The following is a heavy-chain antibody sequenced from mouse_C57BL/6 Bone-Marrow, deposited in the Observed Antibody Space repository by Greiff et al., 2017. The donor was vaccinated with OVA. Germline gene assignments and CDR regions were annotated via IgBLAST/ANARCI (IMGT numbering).Heavy chain of an antibody. CDR1: GFTFSSYG. CDR2: ISSGGSYT. D-gene: IGHD4-1*01. V-gene: IGHV5-6*01. CDR3: ARRLGLYFDY. Sequence: EVQLVESGGDLVKPGGSLKLSCAASGFTFSSYGMSWVRQTPDQRLEWVATISSGGSYTYYPDSVKGRFTISRDNAKNTLYLQMSSLKSEDTAMYYCARRLGLYFDYWGQGTTLTVSS. J-gene: IGHJ2*01.